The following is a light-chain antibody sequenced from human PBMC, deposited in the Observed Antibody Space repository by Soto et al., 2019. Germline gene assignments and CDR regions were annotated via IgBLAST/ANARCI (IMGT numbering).Light chain of an antibody. V-gene: IGKV3-20*01. J-gene: IGKJ1*01. CDR1: QSVSSCY. CDR2: GAS. Sequence: EILLTQSPGTLSLSPWERATLSCRASQSVSSCYFAWYQQKPGQAPRLIIYGASSRATGIPDRFSGSGSGTDFTLTISRLEPEDFAVYYCQQYGSLWTFGQGTKVDIK. CDR3: QQYGSLWT.